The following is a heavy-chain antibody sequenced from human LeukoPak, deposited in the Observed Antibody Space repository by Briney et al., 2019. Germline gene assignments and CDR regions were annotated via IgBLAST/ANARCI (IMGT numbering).Heavy chain of an antibody. V-gene: IGHV3-23*01. CDR1: GFSFSNYA. J-gene: IGHJ4*02. CDR2: IGSGGST. D-gene: IGHD3-10*01. Sequence: GGSLRLSCAGSGFSFSNYAMSWVRQAPGKGLEWVSVIGSGGSTYYSDSVKGRFTISRDNSKNTLYLQMNSLRAEDTAVYYCATGPMGRGVSYSFDYWGQGPLVTVSS. CDR3: ATGPMGRGVSYSFDY.